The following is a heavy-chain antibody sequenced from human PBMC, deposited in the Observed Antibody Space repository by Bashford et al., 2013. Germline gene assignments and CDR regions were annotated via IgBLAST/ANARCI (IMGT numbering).Heavy chain of an antibody. V-gene: IGHV1-18*01. CDR2: ISAYNGNT. J-gene: IGHJ4*02. CDR3: ARVGSGKNTFHLMDY. D-gene: IGHD3-10*01. CDR1: GYTFTSYA. Sequence: ASVKVSCKASGYTFTSYAMHWVRQAPGQRLEWMGWISAYNGNTNYAQKLQGRVTMTTDTSTSTAYMELRSLRSDDTAVYYCARVGSGKNTFHLMDYWGQGTLVTVSS.